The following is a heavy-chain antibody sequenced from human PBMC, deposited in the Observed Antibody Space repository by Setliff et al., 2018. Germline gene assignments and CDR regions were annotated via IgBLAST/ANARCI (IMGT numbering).Heavy chain of an antibody. CDR1: GGSMIGGHYY. Sequence: SETLSLTCTVSGGSMIGGHYYWSWIRQLPGKGLEWIAYIYYSGNTYYNPSLKSRVTISIDTSRNQFSLELRSVTVADTATYYCVRPGGTTVVARHFDYWGSGILVTVSS. V-gene: IGHV4-30-4*08. D-gene: IGHD2-15*01. J-gene: IGHJ4*01. CDR3: VRPGGTTVVARHFDY. CDR2: IYYSGNT.